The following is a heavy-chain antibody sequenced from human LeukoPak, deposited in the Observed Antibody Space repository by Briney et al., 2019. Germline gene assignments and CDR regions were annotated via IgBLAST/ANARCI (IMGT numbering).Heavy chain of an antibody. CDR3: ARDEKRGYSYGPTEHYYYGMDV. V-gene: IGHV4-59*01. Sequence: SETLSLTCTVSGGSISSYYWSWIRQPPGKGLGWIGYIYYSGSTNYNPSLKSRVTISVDTSKNQFSLKLSSVTAADTAVYYCARDEKRGYSYGPTEHYYYGMDVWGQGTTVTVSS. J-gene: IGHJ6*02. CDR1: GGSISSYY. D-gene: IGHD5-18*01. CDR2: IYYSGST.